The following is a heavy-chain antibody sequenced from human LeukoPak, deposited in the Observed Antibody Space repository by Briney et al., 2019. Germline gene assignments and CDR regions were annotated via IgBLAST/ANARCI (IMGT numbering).Heavy chain of an antibody. CDR3: ASYPRYSSTPPFDY. D-gene: IGHD2-2*01. CDR1: GYTFTGYY. J-gene: IGHJ4*02. V-gene: IGHV1-2*02. CDR2: TNPNTGET. Sequence: GASVKLSCKASGYTFTGYYMHWGRQAPGQGLEWMGWTNPNTGETNSAQKFQGRVTMTRATTITTGSMELTRLTSDDTAVYYCASYPRYSSTPPFDYWGQGTLVTVSS.